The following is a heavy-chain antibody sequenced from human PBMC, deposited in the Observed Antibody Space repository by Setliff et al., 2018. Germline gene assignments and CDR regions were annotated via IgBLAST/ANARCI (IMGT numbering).Heavy chain of an antibody. D-gene: IGHD4-4*01. J-gene: IGHJ5*01. CDR3: AGRDYSGGDS. CDR2: IYNSGTT. Sequence: PSETLSLTCTVSGGSISGDYWSWIRQPPGKGLEWIGRIYNSGTTNYNPSLKSRVTISADTSNNSFSLNLFSVTAADTAVYYCAGRDYSGGDSWGHGTLVTVSS. CDR1: GGSISGDY. V-gene: IGHV4-4*08.